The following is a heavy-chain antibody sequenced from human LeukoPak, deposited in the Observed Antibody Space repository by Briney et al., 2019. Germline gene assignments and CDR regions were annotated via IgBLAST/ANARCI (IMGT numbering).Heavy chain of an antibody. V-gene: IGHV3-7*03. CDR3: ARVTAPAYYYYYGMDV. CDR1: GFTFSSYW. D-gene: IGHD4-23*01. Sequence: PGGSLRLSCAASGFTFSSYWMSWVRQAPGKGLEWVANIKQDGSEKYYVDSVKGRFTISGDNAKNSLYLQMNSLRAEDTAVYYCARVTAPAYYYYYGMDVWGQGTTVTVSS. J-gene: IGHJ6*02. CDR2: IKQDGSEK.